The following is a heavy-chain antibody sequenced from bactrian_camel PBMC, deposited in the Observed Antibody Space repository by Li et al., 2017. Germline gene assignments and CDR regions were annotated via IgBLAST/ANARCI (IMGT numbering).Heavy chain of an antibody. Sequence: VQLVESGGGSAQPGGSLRLSCAASGFIFSDYSMTWVRQAPGKGLEWVSFISSSGGGIGYADSVKGRFTVSRDNAKNTLYLHMNSLKYEDTAVYYCASLSAVASTSMKSHWGQGTQVTVS. CDR3: ASLSAVASTSMKSH. CDR2: ISSSGGGI. V-gene: IGHV3S42*01. D-gene: IGHD4*01. CDR1: GFIFSDYS. J-gene: IGHJ4*01.